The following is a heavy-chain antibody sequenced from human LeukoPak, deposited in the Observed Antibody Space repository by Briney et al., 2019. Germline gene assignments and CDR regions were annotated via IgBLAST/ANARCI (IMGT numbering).Heavy chain of an antibody. CDR3: ARVVREGLRWFDP. D-gene: IGHD2-8*01. CDR1: GGSISSSSYY. J-gene: IGHJ5*02. Sequence: PSQTLSLTCTVSGGSISSSSYYWSWIRQPPGKGLGWIGYIYYSGSTNYNPSLKSRVTISVDTSKNQFSLKLSSVTAADTAVYYYARVVREGLRWFDPWGQGTLVTVSS. V-gene: IGHV4-61*01. CDR2: IYYSGST.